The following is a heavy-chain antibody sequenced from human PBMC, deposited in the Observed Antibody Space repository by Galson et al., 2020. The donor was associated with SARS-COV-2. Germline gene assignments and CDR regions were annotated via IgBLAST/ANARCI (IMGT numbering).Heavy chain of an antibody. V-gene: IGHV3-33*06. CDR3: AKDQFMATIMGGGFDY. D-gene: IGHD5-12*01. J-gene: IGHJ4*02. Sequence: GGSLRLSCAASGFTFSSYGMHWVRQAPGKGLEWVAVIWYDGSNKYYADSVKGRFTISRDNSKNTLYLQMNSLRAEDTAVYYCAKDQFMATIMGGGFDYWGQGTLVTVSS. CDR2: IWYDGSNK. CDR1: GFTFSSYG.